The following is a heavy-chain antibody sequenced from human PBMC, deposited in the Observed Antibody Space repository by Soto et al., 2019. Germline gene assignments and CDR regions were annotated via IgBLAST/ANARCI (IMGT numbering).Heavy chain of an antibody. V-gene: IGHV4-59*01. J-gene: IGHJ4*01. D-gene: IGHD5-18*01. Sequence: PSETLSLTCTGSGDSIRNYYLSWIRQPPGKGLEYIGYIFYSGSTNYNPSLKSRVAISVDTSRNQFALKLRSVTAADTATYYCARVKRGYSYGSIIDFRGRGTLVTVSS. CDR1: GDSIRNYY. CDR2: IFYSGST. CDR3: ARVKRGYSYGSIIDF.